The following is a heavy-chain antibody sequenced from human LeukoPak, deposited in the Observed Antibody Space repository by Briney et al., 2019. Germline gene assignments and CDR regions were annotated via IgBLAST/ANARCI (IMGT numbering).Heavy chain of an antibody. J-gene: IGHJ4*02. Sequence: SETLSLTCTVSGGSISSSSYYRGWIRQPPGKGLEWIGSIYYSGSTYYNPSLKSRVTISVDTSKNQFSLKLSSVTAADTAVYYCARVPGYSSGWYDRRDDYWGQGTLVTVSS. V-gene: IGHV4-39*01. CDR3: ARVPGYSSGWYDRRDDY. CDR1: GGSISSSSYY. CDR2: IYYSGST. D-gene: IGHD6-19*01.